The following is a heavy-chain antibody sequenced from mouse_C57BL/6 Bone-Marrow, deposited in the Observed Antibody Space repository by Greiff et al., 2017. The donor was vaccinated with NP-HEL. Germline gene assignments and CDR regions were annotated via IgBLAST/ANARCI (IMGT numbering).Heavy chain of an antibody. D-gene: IGHD1-1*01. CDR1: GYTFTSYG. CDR3: ARERTFITTVVAYYFDY. V-gene: IGHV1-81*01. CDR2: IYPRSGNS. J-gene: IGHJ2*01. Sequence: QVQLQQSGAELARPGASVKLSCTASGYTFTSYGISWVKQRTGQGLEWIGEIYPRSGNSYYTEKFKGKATLTADKSSSTAYIELRSLTSEDSAVYFCARERTFITTVVAYYFDYWGQGTTLTVSS.